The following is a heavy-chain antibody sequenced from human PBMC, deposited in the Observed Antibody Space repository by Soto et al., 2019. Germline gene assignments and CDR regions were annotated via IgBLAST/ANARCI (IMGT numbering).Heavy chain of an antibody. J-gene: IGHJ5*02. D-gene: IGHD6-6*01. CDR3: ARGALGFDP. Sequence: EVPVVESGGGLVQPGGSLRLSCVASGFTFSRYDMHWVRQATGRGLEWVSGIGTSGDTYYAGSVKGRFTISRENAKNSVYLQMNSLRAGDTAVYYCARGALGFDPWGQGTLVAVSS. CDR1: GFTFSRYD. V-gene: IGHV3-13*04. CDR2: IGTSGDT.